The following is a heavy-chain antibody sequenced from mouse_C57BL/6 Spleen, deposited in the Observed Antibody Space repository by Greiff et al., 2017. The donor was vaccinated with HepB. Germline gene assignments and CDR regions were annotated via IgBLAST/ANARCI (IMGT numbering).Heavy chain of an antibody. V-gene: IGHV14-1*01. D-gene: IGHD4-1*01. J-gene: IGHJ1*03. Sequence: EVKLQESGAELVRPGASVKLSCTASGFNIKDYYMHWVKQRPEQGLEWIGRIDPEDGDTEYAPKFQGKATMTADTSSNTAYLQLSSLTSEDTAVYYCTSGTGRRYFDVWGTGTTVTVSS. CDR1: GFNIKDYY. CDR3: TSGTGRRYFDV. CDR2: IDPEDGDT.